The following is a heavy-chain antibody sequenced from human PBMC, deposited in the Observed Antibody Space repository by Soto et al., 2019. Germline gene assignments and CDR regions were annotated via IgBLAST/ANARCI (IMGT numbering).Heavy chain of an antibody. CDR1: GFTFDDYA. Sequence: GGSLRLSCAASGFTFDDYAMHWVRQAPGKGLEWVSGISWNSGSIGYADSVKGRFTISRDNAKNSLYLQMNSLRAEDTAFYYCAKESYSGYDIDYWGQGTLVTVSS. V-gene: IGHV3-9*01. J-gene: IGHJ4*02. CDR2: ISWNSGSI. CDR3: AKESYSGYDIDY. D-gene: IGHD5-12*01.